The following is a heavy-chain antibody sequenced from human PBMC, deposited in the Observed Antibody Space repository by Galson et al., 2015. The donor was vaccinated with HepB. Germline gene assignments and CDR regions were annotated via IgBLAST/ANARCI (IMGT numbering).Heavy chain of an antibody. CDR1: GFTFSIYA. Sequence: SLRLSCAASGFTFSIYAMHWVRQAPGKGLEWVAVISYDGSNKYYADSVKGRFIISRDNSKNTLYLQMNSLRAEDTAVYYCARAPGEYDILFDYWGQGTLVTVSS. D-gene: IGHD3-9*01. CDR2: ISYDGSNK. V-gene: IGHV3-30*04. J-gene: IGHJ4*02. CDR3: ARAPGEYDILFDY.